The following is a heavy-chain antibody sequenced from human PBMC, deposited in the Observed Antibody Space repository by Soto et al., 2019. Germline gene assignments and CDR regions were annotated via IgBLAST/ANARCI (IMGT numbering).Heavy chain of an antibody. CDR3: ARDLGREGYSGYDPMGY. V-gene: IGHV4-59*01. CDR1: GGSISSYY. Sequence: PSETLSLTCKVSGGSISSYYWNWIRQPPGKGLEWIGYIHYSGSTKYNPSLKSRVTISVDTSKNQFSLKLSSVTAADTAVYYCARDLGREGYSGYDPMGYWGQGTLVTVSS. CDR2: IHYSGST. D-gene: IGHD5-12*01. J-gene: IGHJ4*02.